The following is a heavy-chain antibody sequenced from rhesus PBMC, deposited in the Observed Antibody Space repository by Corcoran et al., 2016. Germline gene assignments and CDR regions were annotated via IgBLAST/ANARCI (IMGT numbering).Heavy chain of an antibody. CDR2: IINKANCWKP. CDR1: GFSFSDYY. CDR3: TRRAGVTNFDY. V-gene: IGHV3-116*02. Sequence: EVRLVESGGGLVQHGGSLRLSCAASGFSFSDYYMSWVGQAPGKGPEWVGLIINKANCWKPESAPSVKGRFTFSRDESKSIARLQMNSLKSEDTAVYYCTRRAGVTNFDYWGQGVLVTVSS. J-gene: IGHJ4*01. D-gene: IGHD3-34*01.